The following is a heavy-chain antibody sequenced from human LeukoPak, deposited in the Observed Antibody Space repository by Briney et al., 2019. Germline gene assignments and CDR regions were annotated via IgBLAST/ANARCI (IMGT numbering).Heavy chain of an antibody. Sequence: SETLSLTCAVYGGSFSGYYWSWIRQPPGKGLEWIGEINHSGSTNYNPSLKSRVTISVDTSKNQFSLKLSSVTAADTAVYYCARVGGYYDSTPPLNWFDPWGQGTLVTVSS. J-gene: IGHJ5*02. CDR1: GGSFSGYY. CDR2: INHSGST. D-gene: IGHD3-22*01. V-gene: IGHV4-34*01. CDR3: ARVGGYYDSTPPLNWFDP.